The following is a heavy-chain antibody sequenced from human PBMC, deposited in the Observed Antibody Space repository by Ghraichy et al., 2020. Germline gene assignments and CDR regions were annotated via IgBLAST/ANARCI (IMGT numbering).Heavy chain of an antibody. V-gene: IGHV3-21*01. CDR1: GFTFSSYS. Sequence: GESLNISCAASGFTFSSYSMNWVRQAPGKGLEWVSSISSSSSYIYYADSVKGRFTISRDNAKNSLYLQMNSLRAEDTAVYYCASPIDQGIAAAAPDYWGQGTLVTVSS. CDR2: ISSSSSYI. CDR3: ASPIDQGIAAAAPDY. D-gene: IGHD6-13*01. J-gene: IGHJ4*02.